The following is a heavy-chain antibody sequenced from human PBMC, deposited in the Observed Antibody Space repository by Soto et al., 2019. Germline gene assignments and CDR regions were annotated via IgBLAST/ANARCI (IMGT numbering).Heavy chain of an antibody. CDR1: GGSISSYY. Sequence: SETLSLTCTVSGGSISSYYWSWIRQPPGKGLEWIGYIYYSGSTNYNPSLKSRVTISVDTSKNQFSLKLSSVTAADTAVYYCARGVGYCSGGSCYSTEAYNWFDPRGQGTLVTVSS. D-gene: IGHD2-15*01. CDR2: IYYSGST. CDR3: ARGVGYCSGGSCYSTEAYNWFDP. V-gene: IGHV4-59*01. J-gene: IGHJ5*02.